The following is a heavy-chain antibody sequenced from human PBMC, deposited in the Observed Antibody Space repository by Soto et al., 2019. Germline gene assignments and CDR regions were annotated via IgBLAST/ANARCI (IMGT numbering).Heavy chain of an antibody. CDR3: ARAGDEAIYGYAY. CDR2: IYYSGST. V-gene: IGHV4-31*03. Sequence: QVQLQESGPGLVKPSQTLSLTCTVSGGSISSGGYYWSWIRQHPGKGLEWIGYIYYSGSTYYNPSLQSRVXXSXDXXKNQFSLKVTSVTDADTAVYYCARAGDEAIYGYAYWGQGTLVTVSS. D-gene: IGHD3-16*01. CDR1: GGSISSGGYY. J-gene: IGHJ4*02.